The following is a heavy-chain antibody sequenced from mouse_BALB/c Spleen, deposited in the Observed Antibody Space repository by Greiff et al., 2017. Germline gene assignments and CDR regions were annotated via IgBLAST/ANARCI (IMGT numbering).Heavy chain of an antibody. J-gene: IGHJ2*01. Sequence: EVHLVESGGGLVQPGGSMKLSCVASGFTFSNYWMNWVRQSPEKGLEWVAEIRLKSNNYATHYAESVKGRFTISRDDSKSSVYLQMNNLRAEDTGIYYCTRGWLPYFDYWGQGTTLTVSS. CDR2: IRLKSNNYAT. CDR1: GFTFSNYW. CDR3: TRGWLPYFDY. V-gene: IGHV6-6*02. D-gene: IGHD2-2*01.